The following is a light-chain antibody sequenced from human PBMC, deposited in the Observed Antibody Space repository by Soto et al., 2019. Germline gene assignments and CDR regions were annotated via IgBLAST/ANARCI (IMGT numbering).Light chain of an antibody. CDR3: LQYNSYSTGT. CDR1: QSINRW. CDR2: DAS. Sequence: DIQMTQSTSTLPASVGERISITCRVSQSINRWLAWYQQKPGQAPELLIFDASTLKGGVPSKFSVSGSGTEFTLNICSLQPDDFATYLCLQYNSYSTGTVGEGTKVDI. V-gene: IGKV1-5*01. J-gene: IGKJ1*01.